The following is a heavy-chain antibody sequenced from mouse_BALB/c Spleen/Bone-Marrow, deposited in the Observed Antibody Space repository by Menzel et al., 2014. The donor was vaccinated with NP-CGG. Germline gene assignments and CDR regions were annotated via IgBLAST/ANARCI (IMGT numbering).Heavy chain of an antibody. CDR2: ISYSGTT. CDR1: GDSITSGF. CDR3: ARWDFGNHHAMDY. J-gene: IGHJ4*01. V-gene: IGHV3-8*02. D-gene: IGHD2-1*01. Sequence: EVQLQESGPSVVKPSQTLSLTCSVTGDSITSGFWNWIRKFPGNKLEYMGYISYSGTTYYNPSLKSRISFTRDASKNQYYLQLISVTTEDTATYFCARWDFGNHHAMDYWGQGTSVTVSS.